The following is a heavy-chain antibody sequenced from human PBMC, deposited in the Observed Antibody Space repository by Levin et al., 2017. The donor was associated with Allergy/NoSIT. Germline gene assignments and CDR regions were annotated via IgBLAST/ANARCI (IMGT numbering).Heavy chain of an antibody. D-gene: IGHD2-8*02. V-gene: IGHV1-18*01. CDR3: ARDRTAGTMVVDDDAFDI. J-gene: IGHJ3*02. CDR2: ISAYNGNT. Sequence: ASVKVSCKASGYTFTSYGISWVRQAPGQGLEWMGWISAYNGNTNYAQKLQGRVTMTTDTSTSTAYMELRSLRSDDTAVYYCARDRTAGTMVVDDDAFDIWGQGTMVTVSS. CDR1: GYTFTSYG.